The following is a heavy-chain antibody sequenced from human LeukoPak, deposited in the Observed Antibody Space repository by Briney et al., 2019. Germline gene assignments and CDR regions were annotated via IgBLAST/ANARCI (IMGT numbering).Heavy chain of an antibody. CDR3: ASTDSTTPGPFDY. CDR2: IYYSGST. J-gene: IGHJ4*02. Sequence: PSETLSLTCTVSGGSISSYYWSWIRQPPGKGLEWIGYIYYSGSTNYNPSLKSRVTISVDASKNQFSLKLMSVTVADTAVYYCASTDSTTPGPFDYWGQGTLVTVSS. V-gene: IGHV4-59*08. CDR1: GGSISSYY. D-gene: IGHD2-2*01.